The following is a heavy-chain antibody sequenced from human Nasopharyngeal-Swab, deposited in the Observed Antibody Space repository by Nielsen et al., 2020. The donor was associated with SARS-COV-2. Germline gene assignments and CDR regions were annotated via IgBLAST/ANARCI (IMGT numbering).Heavy chain of an antibody. CDR3: ASNPAMVRAVKDY. CDR2: ISSSSSSYI. Sequence: VRQMPGKGLEWVSSISSSSSSYIYYADSVKGRFTISRDNAKNSLYLQMNSLRAEDTAVYYCASNPAMVRAVKDYWGQGTLVTVSS. V-gene: IGHV3-21*01. D-gene: IGHD3-10*01. J-gene: IGHJ4*02.